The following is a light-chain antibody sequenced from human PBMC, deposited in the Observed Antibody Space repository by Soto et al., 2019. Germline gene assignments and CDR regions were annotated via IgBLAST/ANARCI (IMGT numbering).Light chain of an antibody. CDR2: DVS. CDR1: NSILGDYNY. Sequence: QSAPTQPRSVSGSPGQSVAISCTGTNSILGDYNYVSWYQQHPGKAPKLMISDVSKRPSGVPDRFSGSKSGNTASLTISGLQAEDEADYYCCSSAGTYTYVFGTGTKVTDL. J-gene: IGLJ1*01. V-gene: IGLV2-11*01. CDR3: CSSAGTYTYV.